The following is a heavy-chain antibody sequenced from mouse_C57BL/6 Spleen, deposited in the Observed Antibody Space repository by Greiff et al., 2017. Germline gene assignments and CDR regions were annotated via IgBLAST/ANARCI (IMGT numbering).Heavy chain of an antibody. D-gene: IGHD2-4*01. V-gene: IGHV1-18*01. J-gene: IGHJ1*03. Sequence: VQLKESGPELVKPGASVKIPCKASGYTFTDYNMDWVKQSHGKSLEWIGDINPNNGGTIYNQKFKGKATLTVDKSSSTAYMELRSLTSEDTAVYYCARGDYDYDRYFDVWGTGTTVTVSS. CDR1: GYTFTDYN. CDR3: ARGDYDYDRYFDV. CDR2: INPNNGGT.